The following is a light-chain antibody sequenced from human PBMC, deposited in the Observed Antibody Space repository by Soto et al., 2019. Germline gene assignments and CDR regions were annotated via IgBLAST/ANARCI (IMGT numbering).Light chain of an antibody. CDR3: AAWDDSLNGYV. V-gene: IGLV1-44*01. CDR1: SSNIGSYP. Sequence: QSVLIQPPSASGTPGQRVTVSCSGGSSNIGSYPVNWYQQLPGAAPKLLIYSNSHRPSGVPDRFSASKSGTSASLAISGLQSEDEAEYYCAAWDDSLNGYVFGPGTTLTVL. J-gene: IGLJ1*01. CDR2: SNS.